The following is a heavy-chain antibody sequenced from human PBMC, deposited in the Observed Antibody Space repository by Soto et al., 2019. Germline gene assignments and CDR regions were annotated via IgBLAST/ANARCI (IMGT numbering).Heavy chain of an antibody. D-gene: IGHD1-1*01. J-gene: IGHJ3*02. CDR1: GGFVSSGSYY. Sequence: QVQLQQWGAGLLKPSETLSLTCAVYGGFVSSGSYYWSWIRQPPGKGLEWIGAMSHSGGTHFNPSLKCRITISVDTSKNQFSLKMSSVTAPVTALYYCARVERGTATTVVDAFDIWGPGTMVTVSS. CDR2: MSHSGGT. CDR3: ARVERGTATTVVDAFDI. V-gene: IGHV4-34*01.